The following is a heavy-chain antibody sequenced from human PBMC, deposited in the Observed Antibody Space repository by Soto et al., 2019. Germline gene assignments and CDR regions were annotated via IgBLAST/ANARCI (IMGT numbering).Heavy chain of an antibody. J-gene: IGHJ5*02. CDR3: ARGEAAAGTAGFDP. Sequence: SQTLSLPCAISGDSVSSSSAAWNWFRQSPSRGLEWLGRTYYRYKWYNDYAVSVKSRITITPDTSKNQFSLQLNSVTPEDTAVYYCARGEAAAGTAGFDPWGQGTLVTVSS. CDR1: GDSVSSSSAA. V-gene: IGHV6-1*01. D-gene: IGHD6-13*01. CDR2: TYYRYKWYN.